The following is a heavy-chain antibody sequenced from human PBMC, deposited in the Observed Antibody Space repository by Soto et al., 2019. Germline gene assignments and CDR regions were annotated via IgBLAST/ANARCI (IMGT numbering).Heavy chain of an antibody. J-gene: IGHJ6*02. Sequence: QVQLQESGPGLVKPSETLSLTCTVSGGTISRYYWSWIRQPPGKGLEWIGYMYNTGSTVYNPSFKSRVTISVDTSKNQFSPKLKSVTAADTAVYYCARDLWGYCGTDCYPLDVWGQGTTVTVSS. CDR2: MYNTGST. CDR3: ARDLWGYCGTDCYPLDV. D-gene: IGHD2-21*02. CDR1: GGTISRYY. V-gene: IGHV4-59*01.